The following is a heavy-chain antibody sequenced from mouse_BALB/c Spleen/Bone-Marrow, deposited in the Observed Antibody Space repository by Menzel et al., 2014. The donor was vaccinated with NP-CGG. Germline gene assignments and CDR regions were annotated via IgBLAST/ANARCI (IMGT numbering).Heavy chain of an antibody. V-gene: IGHV2-6-7*01. D-gene: IGHD2-4*01. CDR3: ARDSFLITRALDY. J-gene: IGHJ4*01. CDR1: GFSLXGYG. CDR2: IWGDGST. Sequence: QVTLKECGPGLVAPSQSLSITCTVSGFSLXGYGVSWVRQPPGKGLEWLGMIWGDGSTDYNSALKSRLSINKDNSKSQVFLKMNSLQTDDTARYYCARDSFLITRALDYWGQGTSVTVSS.